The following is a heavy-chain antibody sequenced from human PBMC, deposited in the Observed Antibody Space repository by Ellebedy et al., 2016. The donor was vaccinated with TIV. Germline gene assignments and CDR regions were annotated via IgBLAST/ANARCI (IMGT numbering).Heavy chain of an antibody. V-gene: IGHV3-23*01. CDR3: AKGALWFGEIDAFDV. CDR2: ISGSGDST. J-gene: IGHJ3*01. Sequence: GGSLRLSXAASGFTFSSYAMSWVRQAPGKGLEWVSAISGSGDSTYYADSVKGRFTISRDNSKNTLYLQMSSLRAEDTAVYYCAKGALWFGEIDAFDVWGQGTMVTVSS. CDR1: GFTFSSYA. D-gene: IGHD3-10*01.